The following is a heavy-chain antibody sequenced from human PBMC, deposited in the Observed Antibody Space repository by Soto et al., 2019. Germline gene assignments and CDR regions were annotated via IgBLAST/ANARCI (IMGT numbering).Heavy chain of an antibody. D-gene: IGHD2-2*01. CDR1: GGSIINNHYY. Sequence: SETLSLTCTVSGGSIINNHYYWNFIRQPPGKGLEWIGYIYYSGSTYYSPSLESRLTMSVDTSNNQFSLKLSSVTAADTAVYYCARPRMIGVPGFFHVWGRGNLVTVSS. J-gene: IGHJ2*01. CDR2: IYYSGST. CDR3: ARPRMIGVPGFFHV. V-gene: IGHV4-30-4*08.